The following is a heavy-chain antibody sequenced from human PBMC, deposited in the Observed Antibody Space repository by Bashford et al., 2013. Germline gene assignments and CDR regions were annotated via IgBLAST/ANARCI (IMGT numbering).Heavy chain of an antibody. CDR2: IHWNEDK. CDR3: ARTVTTVTTYYFDF. J-gene: IGHJ4*02. D-gene: IGHD4-17*01. V-gene: IGHV2-5*01. CDR1: GFSLTTSGVG. Sequence: SGPTLVKPTQTLTLSCTFSGFSLTTSGVGVVWIRQPPGKALEWLAVIHWNEDKSYNPSLKTRVAITKDTSKNQVVLTVTNMDPVDTATYFCARTVTTVTTYYFDFWGQGTLVTVSS.